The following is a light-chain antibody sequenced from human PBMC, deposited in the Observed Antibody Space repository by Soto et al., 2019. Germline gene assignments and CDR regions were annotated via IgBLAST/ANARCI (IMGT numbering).Light chain of an antibody. CDR1: QSVGIH. CDR3: QQYNNWPLT. Sequence: IVMTQSPATLSMSPGERAALSCRASQSVGIHLAWYQQKPGQAPRLLLYSASTRAAGIPPRFSASGSGTEFTLTISSLQSEDFAVYYCQQYNNWPLTFGTGTRVDIK. CDR2: SAS. V-gene: IGKV3-15*01. J-gene: IGKJ3*01.